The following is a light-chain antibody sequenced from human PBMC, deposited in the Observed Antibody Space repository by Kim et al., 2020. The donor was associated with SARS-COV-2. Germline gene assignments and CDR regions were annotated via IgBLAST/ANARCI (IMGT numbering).Light chain of an antibody. CDR1: ALPRQY. CDR2: EDT. V-gene: IGLV3-25*03. CDR3: QSADSSDTFWV. J-gene: IGLJ3*02. Sequence: PGKTARFTCPGDALPRQYAYWFQQKPGQAPVVVIYEDTERPTGIPERFSGSTSGTTVTLTISGVQAEDEADYYCQSADSSDTFWVFGGGTQLTVL.